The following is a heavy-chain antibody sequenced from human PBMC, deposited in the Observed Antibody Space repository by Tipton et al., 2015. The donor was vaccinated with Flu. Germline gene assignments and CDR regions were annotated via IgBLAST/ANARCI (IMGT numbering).Heavy chain of an antibody. V-gene: IGHV5-51*03. CDR3: ARTHYYYDSSGLPFDY. Sequence: QSGAEVKKPGESLKISCKGSGYSFTSYWIGWVRQMPGKGLEWMGIIYPGGSDTRYSPSFQGQVTISADKSISTAYLQWSSLKASDTAMYYCARTHYYYDSSGLPFDYWGQGTLVTVSS. CDR2: IYPGGSDT. CDR1: GYSFTSYW. J-gene: IGHJ4*02. D-gene: IGHD3-22*01.